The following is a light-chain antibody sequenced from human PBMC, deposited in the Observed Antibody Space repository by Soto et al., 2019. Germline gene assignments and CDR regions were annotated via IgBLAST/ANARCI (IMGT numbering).Light chain of an antibody. CDR1: SSDVGGYNY. V-gene: IGLV2-14*01. CDR3: SSSSRSSTRYVV. CDR2: DVS. Sequence: QSVLTQPASVSGSPGQSITISCTGTSSDVGGYNYVSWYQQHPGTAPKLMIYDVSNRPSGVFIRCSGSKSGNTASLTISGVQAEDEADYYCSSSSRSSTRYVVFGGGTKLTVL. J-gene: IGLJ2*01.